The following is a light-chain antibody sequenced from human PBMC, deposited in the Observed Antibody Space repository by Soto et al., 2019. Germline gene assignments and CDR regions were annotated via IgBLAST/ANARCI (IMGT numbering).Light chain of an antibody. CDR3: STYTSTNTWV. V-gene: IGLV2-14*01. CDR1: SSDVGGHNH. CDR2: EVS. J-gene: IGLJ3*02. Sequence: QSALTQPASVSGSPGQSITISCTGTSSDVGGHNHVSWYQQHPGKAPKLMIYEVSNRPSGVSIRFSGSKSGNTASLPISGHQAEDEAEYHCSTYTSTNTWVFGGGTKLTVL.